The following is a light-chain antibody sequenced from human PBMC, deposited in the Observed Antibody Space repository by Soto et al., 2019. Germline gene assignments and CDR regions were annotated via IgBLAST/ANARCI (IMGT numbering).Light chain of an antibody. CDR2: DPS. CDR1: KDISNY. V-gene: IGKV1-33*01. J-gene: IGKJ4*01. Sequence: DIQMTQSPSSLSASVGDRVTITCQASKDISNYLNWYQQKPGKAPKLLIYDPSNLETGVPSRFSGSGSGTDFTFTISSLQPEDIATYYCQQYDNPNLTVTFGGGTKVEIK. CDR3: QQYDNPNLTVT.